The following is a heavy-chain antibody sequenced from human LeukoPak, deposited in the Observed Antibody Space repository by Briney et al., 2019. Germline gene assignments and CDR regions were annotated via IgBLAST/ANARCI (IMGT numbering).Heavy chain of an antibody. Sequence: GGSLRLSCAASGFTFSDYYMSWIRQAPGKGLEWVSYISSSGSTIYYADSVKGRFTISRDSAKNSLYLQMNSLRAEDTAVYYCARSMGYYYDSSGLMGYWGQGTLVTVSS. CDR3: ARSMGYYYDSSGLMGY. CDR1: GFTFSDYY. V-gene: IGHV3-11*01. D-gene: IGHD3-22*01. J-gene: IGHJ4*02. CDR2: ISSSGSTI.